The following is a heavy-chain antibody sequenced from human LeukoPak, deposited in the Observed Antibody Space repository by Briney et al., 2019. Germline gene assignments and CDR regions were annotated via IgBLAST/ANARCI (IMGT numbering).Heavy chain of an antibody. CDR3: ARAYGEYCGGACYSDYYFDY. CDR1: GGTFSRYT. CDR2: IIPILGIA. Sequence: AAVKVSCMASGGTFSRYTISWVRQAPGQGLEWMGRIIPILGIANYAQKFQGRVTITADKSPGTACMALSSLKSADTAVYYCARAYGEYCGGACYSDYYFDYWGQGTLVTVSS. J-gene: IGHJ4*02. D-gene: IGHD2-21*02. V-gene: IGHV1-69*02.